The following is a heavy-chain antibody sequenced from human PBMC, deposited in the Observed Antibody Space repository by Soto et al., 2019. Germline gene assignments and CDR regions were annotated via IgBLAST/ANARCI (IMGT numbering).Heavy chain of an antibody. V-gene: IGHV4-59*01. Sequence: SETLSLTCTVSGGSISSYYWSWIRQPPGKGLEWIGYIYYSGSTNYNPSLKSRVTISVDTSKNQFSLKLSSVTAADTAVYYCARDKTLYWFDPWGQGTLVTVSS. J-gene: IGHJ5*02. CDR2: IYYSGST. CDR3: ARDKTLYWFDP. CDR1: GGSISSYY.